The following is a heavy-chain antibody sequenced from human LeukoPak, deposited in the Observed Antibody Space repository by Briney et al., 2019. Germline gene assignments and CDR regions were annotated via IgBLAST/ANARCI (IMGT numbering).Heavy chain of an antibody. CDR1: GFTFSGYW. V-gene: IGHV3-7*01. CDR3: ARESTAGYNSSWYGFRN. CDR2: INQDGSEK. Sequence: GGSPRLSCAASGFTFSGYWMSWVRQAPGKGLEWVANINQDGSEKYYVDSVKGRFTMSRDNAKNSLFLQMGSLRVEDTAVYYCARESTAGYNSSWYGFRNWGQGTLVSVSS. D-gene: IGHD6-13*01. J-gene: IGHJ1*01.